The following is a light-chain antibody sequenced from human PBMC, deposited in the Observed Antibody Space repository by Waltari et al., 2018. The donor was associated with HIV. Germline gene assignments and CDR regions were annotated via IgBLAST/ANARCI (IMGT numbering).Light chain of an antibody. CDR2: EDS. CDR1: ALPKKY. J-gene: IGLJ2*01. Sequence: SYALTPPPSVSVSPGQTARITCSGDALPKKYDYWYQQKSGQAPVQVIYEDSKRPSVTPEGFSGSSSGTMATLTISRAQVEDEADYYCYSADSSGNHRVFGGGTKLTVL. CDR3: YSADSSGNHRV. V-gene: IGLV3-10*01.